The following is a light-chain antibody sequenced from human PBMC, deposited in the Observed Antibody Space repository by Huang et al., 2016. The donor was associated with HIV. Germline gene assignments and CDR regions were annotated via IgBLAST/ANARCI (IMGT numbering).Light chain of an antibody. J-gene: IGKJ3*01. CDR1: QSISSY. CDR3: QQSYSTPFT. CDR2: AAS. V-gene: IGKV1-39*01. Sequence: DIQMTPSPSSLSASVGDRVTITCRASQSISSYLNWYQQKPGKAPKLLIYAASSLQRGVPSRFSGSGSGTDFTLTISSLQPEDFATYYCQQSYSTPFTFGPGTKVDIK.